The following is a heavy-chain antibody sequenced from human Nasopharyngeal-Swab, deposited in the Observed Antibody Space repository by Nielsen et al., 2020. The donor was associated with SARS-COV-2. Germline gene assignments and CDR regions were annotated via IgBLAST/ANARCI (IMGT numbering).Heavy chain of an antibody. J-gene: IGHJ4*02. V-gene: IGHV3-7*01. D-gene: IGHD2-8*02. CDR1: GFTFSSSW. Sequence: GGSLRLPCAASGFTFSSSWMNWFRQAPEKGLEWVANINQDGSAQSYVDSGRGRLTISRDNTKNSLYLRMDSLRIEDTGVYYCARDRVFGYTGAWNSVFDYWGQGTLVAVSS. CDR3: ARDRVFGYTGAWNSVFDY. CDR2: INQDGSAQ.